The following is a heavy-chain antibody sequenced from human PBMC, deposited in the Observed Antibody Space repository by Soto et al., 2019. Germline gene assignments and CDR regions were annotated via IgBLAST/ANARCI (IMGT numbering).Heavy chain of an antibody. D-gene: IGHD5-12*01. CDR2: IIPIFGTA. CDR1: GGTFSSYA. Sequence: QVQLVQSGAEVKKPGSSVKVSCKASGGTFSSYAISWVRQAPGQGLEWMGGIIPIFGTANYAQKFQGRVTITADESTSTAYMELSSLRSEDTAVYYCAREGVDGYNDHYYGMDVWGQGTTVTVSS. V-gene: IGHV1-69*01. CDR3: AREGVDGYNDHYYGMDV. J-gene: IGHJ6*01.